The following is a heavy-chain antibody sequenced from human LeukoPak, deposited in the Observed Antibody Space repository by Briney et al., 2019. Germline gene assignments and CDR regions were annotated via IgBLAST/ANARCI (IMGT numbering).Heavy chain of an antibody. CDR3: AKEPVATTYYYYYMDV. V-gene: IGHV1-8*01. J-gene: IGHJ6*03. CDR1: GYTFTSYD. CDR2: MNPNSGNT. Sequence: ASVTVSCKASGYTFTSYDINWVRQATGQGLEWMGWMNPNSGNTGYAQKFQGRVTMTRNTSISTAYMELSSLRAEDTAVYYCAKEPVATTYYYYYMDVWGKGTTVTVSS. D-gene: IGHD5-12*01.